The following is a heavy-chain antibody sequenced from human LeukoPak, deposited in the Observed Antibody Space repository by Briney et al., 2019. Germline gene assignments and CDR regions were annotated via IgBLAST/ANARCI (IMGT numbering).Heavy chain of an antibody. D-gene: IGHD4-17*01. V-gene: IGHV1-69*06. J-gene: IGHJ6*03. CDR1: GGTFSSYA. Sequence: SVKVSCKASGGTFSSYATSWVRQAPGQGLEWMGGIIPIFGTANYAQKFQGRVTITADKSTSTAYMELSSLRSEDTAVYYCARGGYPGNTVTTFYYYYMDVWGKGTTVTVSS. CDR2: IIPIFGTA. CDR3: ARGGYPGNTVTTFYYYYMDV.